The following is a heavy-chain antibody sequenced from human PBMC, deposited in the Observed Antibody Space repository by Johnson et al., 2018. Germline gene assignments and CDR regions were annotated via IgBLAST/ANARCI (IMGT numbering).Heavy chain of an antibody. CDR1: GYTFTSYD. Sequence: VQLVESGAEVKKPGASVKVSCKASGYTFTSYDIKWVRQATGQGLEWMGWMNPNSGDTGYAQKFQGRVIMTRNTSISTAYMELSSLRSEDTAVYYCARDRGGDCLRCAFAIWGQGTMVTVSS. CDR3: ARDRGGDCLRCAFAI. D-gene: IGHD2-21*02. J-gene: IGHJ3*02. V-gene: IGHV1-8*01. CDR2: MNPNSGDT.